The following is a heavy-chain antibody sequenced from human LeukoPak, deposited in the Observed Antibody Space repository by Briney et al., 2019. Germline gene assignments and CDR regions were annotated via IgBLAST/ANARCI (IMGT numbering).Heavy chain of an antibody. D-gene: IGHD3-9*01. Sequence: GGSLRLSCAASGFTFSSYAMHWVRQAPGKGLEWVAVISYDGSNKYYADSVKGRFTISRDNSKNTLYLQMNSLRAEDTAVYYCARDYDILTGYPPYPGYWGQGTLVTVSS. V-gene: IGHV3-30*04. J-gene: IGHJ4*02. CDR2: ISYDGSNK. CDR3: ARDYDILTGYPPYPGY. CDR1: GFTFSSYA.